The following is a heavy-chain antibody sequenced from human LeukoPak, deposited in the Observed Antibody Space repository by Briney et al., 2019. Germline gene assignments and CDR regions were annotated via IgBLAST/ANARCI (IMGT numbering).Heavy chain of an antibody. Sequence: GASVKVSCKASGGIFTNLAINWVRQAPGKGLEWMGGFDPEDGETIYAEKFQGRVTMTEDTSTDTAYMELSSLRSEDTAVYYCATLVGSYCSTTSCYRNWFDPWGQGTLVTVSS. CDR2: FDPEDGET. V-gene: IGHV1-24*01. J-gene: IGHJ5*02. D-gene: IGHD2-2*01. CDR1: GGIFTNLA. CDR3: ATLVGSYCSTTSCYRNWFDP.